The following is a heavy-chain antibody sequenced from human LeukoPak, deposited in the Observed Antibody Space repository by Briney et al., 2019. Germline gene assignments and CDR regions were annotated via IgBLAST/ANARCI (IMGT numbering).Heavy chain of an antibody. J-gene: IGHJ4*02. Sequence: KNGESLKISCKSSGYSFTNYWIGWVRQMPGRGLEWMGIIYPGDSDTRYSPSFQGQVTISVDKSITTAYLQWSSLKASDTAMYYCARHLPIAARTIDYWGQGTLVTVSS. V-gene: IGHV5-51*01. D-gene: IGHD6-6*01. CDR2: IYPGDSDT. CDR1: GYSFTNYW. CDR3: ARHLPIAARTIDY.